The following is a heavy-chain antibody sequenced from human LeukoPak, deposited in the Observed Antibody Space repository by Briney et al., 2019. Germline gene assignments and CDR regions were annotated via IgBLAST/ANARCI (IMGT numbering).Heavy chain of an antibody. CDR1: GFTFSDYY. CDR2: ISSSSGYT. CDR3: ARVTVTDGFDI. J-gene: IGHJ3*02. Sequence: PGGSLRLSCAASGFTFSDYYMSWIRQAPGKGLEWVSYISSSSGYTNYADSVKGRFTISRDNAKNSLYLQMNSLRAEDTAVYYCARVTVTDGFDIWGQGTMVTVSS. V-gene: IGHV3-11*05. D-gene: IGHD4-17*01.